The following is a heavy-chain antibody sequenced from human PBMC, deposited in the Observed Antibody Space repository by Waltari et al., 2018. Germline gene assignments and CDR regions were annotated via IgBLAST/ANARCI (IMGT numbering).Heavy chain of an antibody. CDR1: VFIFSNYA. CDR2: ISYDGSSQ. V-gene: IGHV3-30-3*01. Sequence: QEQMVESGGGVVQPGRPLSLSCSISVFIFSNYAMNWVPKAPGKGLEWLAVISYDGSSQYYADSVKGRFSVSRDSFKNTVYLHMNGLRTEDTAVYYCARAVTGEDAFDMWGQGTMVTVSS. D-gene: IGHD2-21*02. CDR3: ARAVTGEDAFDM. J-gene: IGHJ3*02.